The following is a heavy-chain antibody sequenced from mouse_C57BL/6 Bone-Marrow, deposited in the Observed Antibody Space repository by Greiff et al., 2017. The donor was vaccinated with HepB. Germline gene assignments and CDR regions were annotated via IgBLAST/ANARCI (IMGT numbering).Heavy chain of an antibody. CDR1: GYTFTSYW. Sequence: QVQLQQSGAELAKPGASVKLSCKASGYTFTSYWMHWVKQRPGQGLEWIGYINPSSGYTKYNQKFKDKATLTADKSSSTAYMQLSSLTYEDSAVYYCASRKPSNRYAMDYWGQGTSVTVSS. CDR2: INPSSGYT. CDR3: ASRKPSNRYAMDY. J-gene: IGHJ4*01. V-gene: IGHV1-7*01. D-gene: IGHD2-10*02.